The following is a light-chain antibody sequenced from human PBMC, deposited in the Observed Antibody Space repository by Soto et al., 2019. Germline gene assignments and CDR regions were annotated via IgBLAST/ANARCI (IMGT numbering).Light chain of an antibody. CDR3: CSYAGSSTYV. V-gene: IGLV2-23*01. Sequence: QSALTQPASVSGSPGQSITISCTGTSSDVGNYNLVSWYQQHPGKAPKLMIYEGSKRPSGVSNRFSGSKPGNTASLTIPILQAEDEADYYCCSYAGSSTYVFGTGTKVTVL. CDR1: SSDVGNYNL. J-gene: IGLJ1*01. CDR2: EGS.